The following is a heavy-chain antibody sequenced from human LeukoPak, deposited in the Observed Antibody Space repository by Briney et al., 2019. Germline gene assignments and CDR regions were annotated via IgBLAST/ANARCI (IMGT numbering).Heavy chain of an antibody. CDR3: ARDPGRWDYYDSSGYSPTDAFDI. J-gene: IGHJ3*02. Sequence: SETLSLTCTVSGGSISSGSYYWSWIRQPAGKGLEWIGRIYTSGSTNYNPSLKSRVTISVDTSKNQFSLKLSSVTAADTAVYYCARDPGRWDYYDSSGYSPTDAFDIWGQGTMVTVSS. V-gene: IGHV4-61*02. D-gene: IGHD3-22*01. CDR1: GGSISSGSYY. CDR2: IYTSGST.